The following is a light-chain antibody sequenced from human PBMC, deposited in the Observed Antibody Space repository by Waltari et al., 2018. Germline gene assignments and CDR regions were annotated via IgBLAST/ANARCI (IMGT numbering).Light chain of an antibody. CDR2: DAS. CDR3: QRRSNWLT. J-gene: IGKJ4*01. Sequence: DIVLTQSPATLSLSPGERATLSCRASQSVSSYLAWYQQKPGQAPRLLIYDASDRATGNPARFSDSGSETDVTLAISSLEPEDFAVYYCQRRSNWLTFGGGTKVEIK. V-gene: IGKV3-11*01. CDR1: QSVSSY.